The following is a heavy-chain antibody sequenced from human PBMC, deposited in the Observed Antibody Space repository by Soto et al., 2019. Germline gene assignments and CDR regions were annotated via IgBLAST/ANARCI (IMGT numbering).Heavy chain of an antibody. Sequence: EVQLVESGGGLVKPGGSLRLSCAASGFTFSNAWMSWVRQAPGKGLEWVGRIKSKTDGGTTDYAAPVKGRFTISRDDSKNTLYLQMNSLKTEDTAVYYCTAAAGTPPEPVDYWGQGTLVTVSS. CDR2: IKSKTDGGTT. J-gene: IGHJ4*02. D-gene: IGHD6-13*01. CDR1: GFTFSNAW. V-gene: IGHV3-15*01. CDR3: TAAAGTPPEPVDY.